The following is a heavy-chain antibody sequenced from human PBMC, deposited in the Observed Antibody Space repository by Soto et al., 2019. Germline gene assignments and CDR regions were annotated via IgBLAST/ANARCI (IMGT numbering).Heavy chain of an antibody. CDR2: IIPILGIA. D-gene: IGHD2-15*01. CDR3: ARASLSCSGGSCYSSHFDY. Sequence: QVQLVQSGAEVKKPGSSVKVSCKASGGTFSSYTISWVRQAPGQGLEWMGRIIPILGIANYAQKFQGRVTSTADKSTSTAYMELSSLRSEDTAVYYCARASLSCSGGSCYSSHFDYWGQGTLVTVSS. V-gene: IGHV1-69*02. J-gene: IGHJ4*02. CDR1: GGTFSSYT.